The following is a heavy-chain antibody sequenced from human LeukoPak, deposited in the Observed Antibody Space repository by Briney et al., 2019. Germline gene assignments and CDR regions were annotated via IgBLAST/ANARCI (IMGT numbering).Heavy chain of an antibody. Sequence: KPSETLSLTCTVSGGSISSYYWNWIRQPAGKGLEWIGRIYTSGNTNSNPSLKSRVAMSVDTSKSQFSLKLSSVTAADTAVYYCAREEMAIDYWGQGTLVTVSS. CDR2: IYTSGNT. CDR3: AREEMAIDY. CDR1: GGSISSYY. J-gene: IGHJ4*02. V-gene: IGHV4-4*07.